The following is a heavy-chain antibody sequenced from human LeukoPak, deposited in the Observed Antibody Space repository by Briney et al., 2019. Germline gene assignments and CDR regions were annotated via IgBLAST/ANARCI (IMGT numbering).Heavy chain of an antibody. J-gene: IGHJ4*02. V-gene: IGHV4-4*02. CDR1: GGSIGSSNW. D-gene: IGHD5-12*01. CDR2: IYHSGST. Sequence: SGTLSLTCAVSGGSIGSSNWWSWVRQPPGKGLEWIGEIYHSGSTNYNPSLKSRVTISVDKSKNQFSLKLSSVTAADTAVYYCARWGNIVASPPPVWGQGTLVTVSS. CDR3: ARWGNIVASPPPV.